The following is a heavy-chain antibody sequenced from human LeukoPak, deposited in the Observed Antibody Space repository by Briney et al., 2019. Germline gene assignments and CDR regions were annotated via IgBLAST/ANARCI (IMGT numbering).Heavy chain of an antibody. CDR2: IYYSGST. CDR1: GGSISSSSYY. CDR3: ARHVKIGRYLQYSSSRRNAYFDY. V-gene: IGHV4-39*01. Sequence: SETLSLTCTVSGGSISSSSYYWGWIRQPPGKGLEWIGSIYYSGSTYYNPSLKSRVTISVDTSKNQFSLKLSSVTAADTAVYYCARHVKIGRYLQYSSSRRNAYFDYWGQGTLVTVSS. D-gene: IGHD6-13*01. J-gene: IGHJ4*02.